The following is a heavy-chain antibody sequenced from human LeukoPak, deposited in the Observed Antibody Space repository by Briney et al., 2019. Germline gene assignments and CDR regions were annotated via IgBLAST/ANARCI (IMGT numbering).Heavy chain of an antibody. J-gene: IGHJ4*02. V-gene: IGHV1-46*01. D-gene: IGHD3-16*01. Sequence: ASLTVSCKASGYTFTKYCIHWVRQAPGQGLEWMGIIKPSGGSTSYAQRFQGRVTVTCDTSTNTVYMELSSLRSEDTAVYYCAREEEGGTFDYWGQGTLVTVSS. CDR1: GYTFTKYC. CDR3: AREEEGGTFDY. CDR2: IKPSGGST.